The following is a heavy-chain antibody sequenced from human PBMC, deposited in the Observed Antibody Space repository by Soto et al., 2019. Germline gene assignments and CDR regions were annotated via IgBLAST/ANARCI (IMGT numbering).Heavy chain of an antibody. CDR3: ARDTESNRYND. CDR1: GYTFRPSG. CDR2: ISPDNGNT. Sequence: QVPVLQSGPEVKRPGPSVKVSCKTSGYTFRPSGISWVRQAPGQGLEWVGWISPDNGNTKSAQRLQGRVTLTTDTSASTAYMELRSLTSDDTAMYYCARDTESNRYNDWGQGTLVTVSS. J-gene: IGHJ1*01. V-gene: IGHV1-18*01. D-gene: IGHD1-20*01.